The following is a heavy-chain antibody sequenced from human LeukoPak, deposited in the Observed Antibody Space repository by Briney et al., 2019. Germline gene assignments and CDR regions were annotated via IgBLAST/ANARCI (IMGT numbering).Heavy chain of an antibody. V-gene: IGHV3-23*01. CDR1: GFTFSNYA. J-gene: IGHJ4*02. D-gene: IGHD3-9*01. CDR3: AKWGDYDVLTGYYVSDY. Sequence: GASLRLSCAASGFTFSNYAMSWVRQAPGKGLEWVSAITGSGGNTYYADSVKGRFTISKDNSKNTVFLQMNSLRAEDTAVYYCAKWGDYDVLTGYYVSDYWGQGTLVTVSS. CDR2: ITGSGGNT.